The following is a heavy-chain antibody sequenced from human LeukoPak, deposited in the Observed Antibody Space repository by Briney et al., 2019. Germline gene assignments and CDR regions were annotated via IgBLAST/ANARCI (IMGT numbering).Heavy chain of an antibody. D-gene: IGHD3-3*01. CDR1: GFTFSSYS. CDR2: ISSSSTI. V-gene: IGHV3-48*01. J-gene: IGHJ6*02. Sequence: GGSLRLSCAASGFTFSSYSMNWVRQAPGKGLEWVSYISSSSTIYYADSVKGRFTISRDNAKNSLYLQMNSLRAEDTAVYYCARVQTYDFWSGYIGMDVWGQGTTVTVSS. CDR3: ARVQTYDFWSGYIGMDV.